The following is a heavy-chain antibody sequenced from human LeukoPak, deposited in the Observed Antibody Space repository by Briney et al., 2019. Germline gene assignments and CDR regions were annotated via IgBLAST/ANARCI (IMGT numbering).Heavy chain of an antibody. Sequence: GGSLRLSCAASGFTFDDYAMHWVGQAPGKGREWVSLISGDGGSTYYADSVKGRFTISRDNSKNSLYLQMNSLRTEDTALYYCAGGSGLNENQHWSQGTLVTVSS. J-gene: IGHJ4*02. D-gene: IGHD3-10*01. CDR2: ISGDGGST. CDR3: AGGSGLNENQH. V-gene: IGHV3-43*02. CDR1: GFTFDDYA.